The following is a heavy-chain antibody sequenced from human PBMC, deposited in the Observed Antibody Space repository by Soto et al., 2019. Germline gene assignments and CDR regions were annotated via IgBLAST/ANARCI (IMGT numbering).Heavy chain of an antibody. J-gene: IGHJ6*02. CDR1: GYTFTTYP. Sequence: QVYLVQSGAEVKEPGASVNVSCKASGYTFTTYPMHWVRQAPGQRLEWMGWISAGNDNTEYSQKFQGRVTITRDTSASTAHMELSSLRSEDTAVYYCARVVMVRGLNYYAMDVWGQGTTVTVSS. V-gene: IGHV1-3*01. D-gene: IGHD3-10*01. CDR3: ARVVMVRGLNYYAMDV. CDR2: ISAGNDNT.